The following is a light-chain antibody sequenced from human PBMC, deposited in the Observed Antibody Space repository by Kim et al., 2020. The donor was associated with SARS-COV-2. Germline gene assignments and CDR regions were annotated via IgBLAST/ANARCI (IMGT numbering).Light chain of an antibody. CDR3: QHFYSTPPT. J-gene: IGKJ1*01. CDR1: QNIFFSSDKKNY. CDR2: WAS. Sequence: ATNNCKSSQNIFFSSDKKNYLAWDQQRRGEPPILLFSWASTRKSGVPDRFSGSGSGTDFSLHHTSMQAEDVAVYYCQHFYSTPPTFGQGTKVDIK. V-gene: IGKV4-1*01.